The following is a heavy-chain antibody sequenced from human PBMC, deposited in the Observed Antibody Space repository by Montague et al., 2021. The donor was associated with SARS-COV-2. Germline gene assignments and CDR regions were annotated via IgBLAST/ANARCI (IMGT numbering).Heavy chain of an antibody. V-gene: IGHV4-39*01. D-gene: IGHD2-2*02. CDR3: AGRVVVPAAIGHWYFDL. CDR1: GGSISSSSHY. J-gene: IGHJ2*01. CDR2: IYYSGST. Sequence: SETLSLTRTVSGGSISSSSHYWGWIRQPPGKGLEWIGSIYYSGSTYYXPSLKSRVTISVDTSKNQFSLKLSSVTAADTAVYYCAGRVVVPAAIGHWYFDLWGRGTLVTVSS.